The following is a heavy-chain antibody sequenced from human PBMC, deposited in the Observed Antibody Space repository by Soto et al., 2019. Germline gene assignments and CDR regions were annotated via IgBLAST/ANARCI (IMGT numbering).Heavy chain of an antibody. CDR1: GGSFSGYY. J-gene: IGHJ6*02. CDR3: ARVPSSFSGSYDESMAPRYYYYGMDV. CDR2: INHSGST. Sequence: PSETLSLTCAVYGGSFSGYYWSWIRQPPGKGLEWIGEINHSGSTNYNPSLKSRVTISVDTSKNQFSLKLSSVTAADTAVYYCARVPSSFSGSYDESMAPRYYYYGMDVWGQGTTVTVS. D-gene: IGHD3-10*01. V-gene: IGHV4-34*01.